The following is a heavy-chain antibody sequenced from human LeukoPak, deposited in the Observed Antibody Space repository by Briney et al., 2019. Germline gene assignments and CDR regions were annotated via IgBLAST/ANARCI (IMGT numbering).Heavy chain of an antibody. D-gene: IGHD1-14*01. CDR2: INNDGSSI. V-gene: IGHV3-74*01. J-gene: IGHJ4*02. CDR3: ARQNLFDY. Sequence: GGSLRLSCAASGFTFSSYWMHWVRQAPGKGLVWVSRINNDGSSINYADSVRGRFTISRDNAKNTLYLQMNSLRAEDTAVYYCARQNLFDYWGQGILVTVSS. CDR1: GFTFSSYW.